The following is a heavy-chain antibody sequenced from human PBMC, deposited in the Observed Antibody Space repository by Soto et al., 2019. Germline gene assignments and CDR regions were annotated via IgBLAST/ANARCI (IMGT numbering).Heavy chain of an antibody. CDR3: AVVAGSYWFDC. J-gene: IGHJ4*02. D-gene: IGHD6-19*01. CDR1: GFTFSSYG. Sequence: EVQLVESGGTLVQPGGCLRLSCSASGFTFSSYGMHWVRQAPGKGLEYVSAIKNSGSTTNYADSMKGRFTISRDNSKNMLYLQMSSLTSEDTAVYYCAVVAGSYWFDCWGQGTLVTVSS. CDR2: IKNSGSTT. V-gene: IGHV3-64D*06.